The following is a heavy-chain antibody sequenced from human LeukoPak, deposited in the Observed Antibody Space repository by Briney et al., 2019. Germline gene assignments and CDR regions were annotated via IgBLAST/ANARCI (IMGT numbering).Heavy chain of an antibody. J-gene: IGHJ4*02. V-gene: IGHV3-30*02. Sequence: GGSLRLSCAASGFTFSSYGMHWVRQAPGKGLEWVAFIRYDGSNKYYADSVKGRFTISRDNSKNTLYLQMNSLRAEDTAVYYCAKDPQIAAYYDSSGFDYWGQGTLVTVSS. CDR2: IRYDGSNK. CDR3: AKDPQIAAYYDSSGFDY. CDR1: GFTFSSYG. D-gene: IGHD3-22*01.